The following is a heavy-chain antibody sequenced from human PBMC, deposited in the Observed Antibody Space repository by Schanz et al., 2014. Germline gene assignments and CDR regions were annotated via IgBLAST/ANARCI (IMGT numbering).Heavy chain of an antibody. CDR1: GFTFSTHA. V-gene: IGHV3-74*02. J-gene: IGHJ3*02. CDR3: AKSDAFDI. CDR2: INGDGSRT. Sequence: EVQLLESGGGLVQPGRSLRLSCAASGFTFSTHAMHWVRQAPGKGLVWVSRINGDGSRTAYADSVKGRFTISRDNAKNTLYLQMNSLRAEDTAVYYCAKSDAFDIWGQGTLVTVSS.